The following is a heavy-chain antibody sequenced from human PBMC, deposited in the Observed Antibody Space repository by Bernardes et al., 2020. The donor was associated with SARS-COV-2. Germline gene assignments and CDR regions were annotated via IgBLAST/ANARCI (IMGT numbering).Heavy chain of an antibody. V-gene: IGHV3-30*18. CDR1: GFTLSSYG. CDR2: ISYDGSNK. Sequence: GGSLRLSCAASGFTLSSYGMHWVRQAPGKGLEWVAVISYDGSNKYYADSVKGRFTISRDNSKNTLYLQMNSLRAEDTAVYYCAKDDYGSGLDYWGQGTLVTVSS. J-gene: IGHJ4*02. D-gene: IGHD3-10*01. CDR3: AKDDYGSGLDY.